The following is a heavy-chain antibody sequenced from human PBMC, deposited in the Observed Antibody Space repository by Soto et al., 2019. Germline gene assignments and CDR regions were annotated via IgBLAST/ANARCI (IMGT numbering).Heavy chain of an antibody. Sequence: QEQLVQSGAEVKKPGSSVKVSCKASGDTFRRYAIIWVRQAPGQGLEWMGGVIPMSGIANSAQKFQGRVTITADKSTSTAYMELTSLISEDTAVYYCARDPIQVREGYYHGMDVWGQGTTVTVFS. CDR3: ARDPIQVREGYYHGMDV. CDR2: VIPMSGIA. D-gene: IGHD2-21*01. V-gene: IGHV1-69*17. J-gene: IGHJ6*02. CDR1: GDTFRRYA.